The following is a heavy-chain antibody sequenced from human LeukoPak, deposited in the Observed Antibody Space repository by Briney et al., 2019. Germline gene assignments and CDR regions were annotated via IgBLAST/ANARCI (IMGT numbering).Heavy chain of an antibody. CDR1: ALTPGSYA. CDR2: ISYDGSHK. D-gene: IGHD3-9*01. CDR3: ARGSKYYDILTGYGPDLYYFDY. V-gene: IGHV3-30-3*01. Sequence: PGRSLRLSSAPSALTPGSYAMHWVRPAPAPRLQREAVISYDGSHKYYADSVKGRFTISRDNSKNTLYLQMNSLRAEDTAVYYCARGSKYYDILTGYGPDLYYFDYWGQGTLVTVSS. J-gene: IGHJ4*02.